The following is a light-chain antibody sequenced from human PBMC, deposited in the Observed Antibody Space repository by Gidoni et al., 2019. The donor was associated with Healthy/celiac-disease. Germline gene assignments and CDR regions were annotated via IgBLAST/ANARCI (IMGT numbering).Light chain of an antibody. Sequence: SSELTQDPAVSVALGQTVRITFQGDSLRSYYASWYQQKPGQAPLLVIYGKNNRPSGIPDRFAGSSSGNTASLTITGAQAEDEADYYCNSRDSSGNRYVVFGGGTKLTVL. V-gene: IGLV3-19*01. J-gene: IGLJ2*01. CDR1: SLRSYY. CDR3: NSRDSSGNRYVV. CDR2: GKN.